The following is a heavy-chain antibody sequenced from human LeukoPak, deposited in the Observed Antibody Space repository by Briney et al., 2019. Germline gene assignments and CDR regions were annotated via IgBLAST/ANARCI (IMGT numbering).Heavy chain of an antibody. CDR2: IYPGDSDT. Sequence: GESLKISCKGSGYSFTSYWIGWVRQMPGKGLEWMGIIYPGDSDTRYSPSFQGQVTISADKSISTAYLQWSSLKASDTAMYYCARSITMVRGVINWFDPWGQGTLVTVSS. CDR1: GYSFTSYW. J-gene: IGHJ5*02. V-gene: IGHV5-51*01. CDR3: ARSITMVRGVINWFDP. D-gene: IGHD3-10*01.